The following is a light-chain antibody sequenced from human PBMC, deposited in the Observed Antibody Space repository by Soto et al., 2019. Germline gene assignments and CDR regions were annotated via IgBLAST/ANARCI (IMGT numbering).Light chain of an antibody. CDR1: SSDVGSYNL. CDR2: EGS. CDR3: CSYAGSSTYVV. V-gene: IGLV2-23*01. J-gene: IGLJ2*01. Sequence: QSALTQPASVSGSPGQSITISCTGSSSDVGSYNLVSWYQQHPGKAPKLMIYEGSKRPSGVSNRFSGSKSGNTASLTISGLQAEDEADYYCCSYAGSSTYVVFGGGTTVTVL.